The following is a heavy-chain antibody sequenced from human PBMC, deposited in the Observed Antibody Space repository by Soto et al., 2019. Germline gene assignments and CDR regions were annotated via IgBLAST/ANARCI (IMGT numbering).Heavy chain of an antibody. Sequence: GGSLRLSCAASGFTFSSYGMHWVRQAPGKGLEWVAVIWYDGSNKYYADSVKGRFTISRDNSKNTLYLQMNSLRAEDTAVYYCARAHPAAGTKNYFDYWGQGTLVTVSS. CDR3: ARAHPAAGTKNYFDY. CDR1: GFTFSSYG. D-gene: IGHD6-13*01. J-gene: IGHJ4*02. V-gene: IGHV3-33*01. CDR2: IWYDGSNK.